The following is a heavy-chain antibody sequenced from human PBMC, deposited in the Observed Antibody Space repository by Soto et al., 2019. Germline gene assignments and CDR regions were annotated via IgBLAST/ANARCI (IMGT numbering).Heavy chain of an antibody. Sequence: AXGTLSLTCTVSGGSISSYYWSWIRQPPGKGLEWIGYIYYSGSTNYNPSLKSRVTISVDTSKNQFSLKLSSVTAADTAVYYCARLRYSYGPRWWYFDLWGRGTLVTVSS. CDR3: ARLRYSYGPRWWYFDL. CDR2: IYYSGST. D-gene: IGHD5-18*01. J-gene: IGHJ2*01. CDR1: GGSISSYY. V-gene: IGHV4-59*01.